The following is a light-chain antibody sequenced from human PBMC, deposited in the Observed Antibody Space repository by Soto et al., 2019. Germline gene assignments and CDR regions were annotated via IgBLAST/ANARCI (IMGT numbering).Light chain of an antibody. CDR2: VAS. V-gene: IGKV3-15*01. J-gene: IGKJ4*01. Sequence: EIVMTQSPATLSVSPGERVTLSCRASQSVNSNLAWYQQKPGQTPKLLIYVASTRATGIPARFSGSGSGTEFPLTISRLQSEDFAIYYCQQYNAWPLTFGGGTKVEFK. CDR3: QQYNAWPLT. CDR1: QSVNSN.